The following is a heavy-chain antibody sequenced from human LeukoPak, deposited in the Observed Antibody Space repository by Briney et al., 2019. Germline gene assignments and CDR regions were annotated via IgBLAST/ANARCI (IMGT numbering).Heavy chain of an antibody. J-gene: IGHJ4*02. Sequence: ASVKVSCKASGYTFTSYYMHWVRQAPGQGLEWMGIINPSGGSTSYAQKFQGRVTITRDTSTSTVYMELSSLRSEDTAVYYCAREGNQNIVVVVAATGGFDYWGQGTLVTVSS. V-gene: IGHV1-46*01. D-gene: IGHD2-15*01. CDR3: AREGNQNIVVVVAATGGFDY. CDR2: INPSGGST. CDR1: GYTFTSYY.